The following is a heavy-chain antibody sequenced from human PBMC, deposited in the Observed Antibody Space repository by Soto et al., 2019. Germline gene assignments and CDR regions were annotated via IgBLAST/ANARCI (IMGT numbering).Heavy chain of an antibody. J-gene: IGHJ4*02. CDR3: ARGRTWGARDFDY. V-gene: IGHV1-18*01. CDR2: ISAYNGHT. CDR1: GYTFNTYG. D-gene: IGHD3-16*01. Sequence: QVQLVQSGGEVKRPGASVRVSCKASGYTFNTYGISWVRQAPGQGLEWMGWISAYNGHTDYAQKFQGRVTMTTDTPTNTISMELMGLRSDDTAVYYCARGRTWGARDFDYWGQGTLVTVSS.